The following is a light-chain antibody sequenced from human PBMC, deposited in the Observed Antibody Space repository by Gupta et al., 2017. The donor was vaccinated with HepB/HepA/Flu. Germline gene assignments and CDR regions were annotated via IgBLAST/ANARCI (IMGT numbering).Light chain of an antibody. CDR3: MQGTQWPPT. CDR2: QVS. V-gene: IGKV2-30*01. Sequence: DIAMTQSPLSLPVTLGQPASISCRSSQSLVYSDGYSYLNWFQQRPGQSPRRLIYQVSNRDSGVPDRFSGSGSGTDFTLKISRVEAEDVGVYFCMQGTQWPPTFGQGTRLEIK. J-gene: IGKJ5*01. CDR1: QSLVYSDGYSY.